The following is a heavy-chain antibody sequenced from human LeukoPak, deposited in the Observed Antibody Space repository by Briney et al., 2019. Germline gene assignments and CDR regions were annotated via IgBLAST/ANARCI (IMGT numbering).Heavy chain of an antibody. D-gene: IGHD6-13*01. CDR1: GGSFSGYY. J-gene: IGHJ5*02. V-gene: IGHV4-34*01. CDR2: INHSGST. CDR3: ARGRRIAAAGTNWFDP. Sequence: SETLSLTCAVYGGSFSGYYWSWIRQPPGKGLEWIGEINHSGSTNYNPSRKSRVTISVDPSKNQFSLKLSSVTAADTAVYYCARGRRIAAAGTNWFDPWGQGTLVTVSS.